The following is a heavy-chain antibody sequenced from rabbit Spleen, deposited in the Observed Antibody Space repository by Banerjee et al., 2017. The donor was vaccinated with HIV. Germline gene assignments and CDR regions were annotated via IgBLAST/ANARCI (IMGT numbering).Heavy chain of an antibody. D-gene: IGHD1-1*01. J-gene: IGHJ4*01. CDR3: ASDVSGICGDFTL. CDR1: GFSFSSSYY. Sequence: QEQLEESGGGLVKPEGSLTLTCTASGFSFSSSYYMCWVRQAPGKGLEWIACIYGGRSGSTYYASWAKGRFTISKSSSTTVTLQMTSLTAADTATYFCASDVSGICGDFTLWGPGTLVTVS. V-gene: IGHV1S45*01. CDR2: IYGGRSGST.